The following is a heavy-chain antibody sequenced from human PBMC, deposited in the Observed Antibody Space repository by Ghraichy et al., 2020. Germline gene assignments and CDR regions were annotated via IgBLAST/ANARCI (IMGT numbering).Heavy chain of an antibody. D-gene: IGHD2-2*01. J-gene: IGHJ4*02. CDR3: ARGFRGRIVVVPAAIRRGDYFDY. CDR2: INHSGST. V-gene: IGHV4-34*01. Sequence: SETLSLTCAVYGGSFSGYYWSWIRQPPGKGLEWIGEINHSGSTNYNPSLKSRVTISVDTSKNQFSLKLSSVTAADTAVYYCARGFRGRIVVVPAAIRRGDYFDYWGQGTLVTVSS. CDR1: GGSFSGYY.